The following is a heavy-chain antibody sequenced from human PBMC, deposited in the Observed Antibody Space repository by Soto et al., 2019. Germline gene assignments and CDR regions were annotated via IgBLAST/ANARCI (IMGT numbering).Heavy chain of an antibody. CDR1: GFIFSSFG. J-gene: IGHJ4*02. V-gene: IGHV3-33*01. CDR2: IWYDGSNT. D-gene: IGHD7-27*01. CDR3: VRDLLGSGGNCDY. Sequence: PGGSLRLSCAASGFIFSSFGMHWVRQAPGKGLEWVAHIWYDGSNTYYADSVKGRFTISRDNSRNTLYLQMNRLRAEDTAVYPCVRDLLGSGGNCDYWGQGTQVTVSS.